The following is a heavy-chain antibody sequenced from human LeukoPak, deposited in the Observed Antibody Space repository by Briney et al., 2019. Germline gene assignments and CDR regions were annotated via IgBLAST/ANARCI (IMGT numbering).Heavy chain of an antibody. V-gene: IGHV3-53*01. Sequence: GGSLRLSCAASGFTVSSHYMSWVRQARGKGLEWVSVLYSGGSTYYTDSVKGRFTISRDNSKNTLYLQMNSLRAEDTAVYYCARGMEGGILTESWGQGTLVTVSS. CDR2: LYSGGST. CDR1: GFTVSSHY. J-gene: IGHJ4*02. D-gene: IGHD3-9*01. CDR3: ARGMEGGILTES.